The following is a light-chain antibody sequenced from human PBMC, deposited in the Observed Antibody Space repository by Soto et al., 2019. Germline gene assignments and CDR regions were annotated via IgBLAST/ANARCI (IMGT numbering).Light chain of an antibody. J-gene: IGLJ2*01. V-gene: IGLV2-8*01. CDR3: SSYAGSNNLV. CDR1: SGDVGVYNY. CDR2: EVS. Sequence: QSALTQPPSASGSPGQSVTISCTGTSGDVGVYNYVSWYQQHPGKAPKLMIYEVSKRPSGVPDRFSGSKSGNTASLTVSGLQAEDEADYYCSSYAGSNNLVFGGGTTLTVL.